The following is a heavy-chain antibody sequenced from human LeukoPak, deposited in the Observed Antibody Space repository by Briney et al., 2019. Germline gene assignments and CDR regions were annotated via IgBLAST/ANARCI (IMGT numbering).Heavy chain of an antibody. CDR2: IYYSGST. Sequence: SETLSLTCTVSGGSISSSSYSWGWIRQPPGKGLEWIGSIYYSGSTYYNPSLKSRVTISVDTSKNQFSLKLSSVTAADTAVYYCARLVGGVGATPDYWGQGTLVTVSS. J-gene: IGHJ4*02. CDR3: ARLVGGVGATPDY. D-gene: IGHD1-26*01. CDR1: GGSISSSSYS. V-gene: IGHV4-39*07.